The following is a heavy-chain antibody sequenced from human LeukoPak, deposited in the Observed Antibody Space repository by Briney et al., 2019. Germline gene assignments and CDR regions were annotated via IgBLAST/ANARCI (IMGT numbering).Heavy chain of an antibody. D-gene: IGHD2-2*01. V-gene: IGHV1-3*01. J-gene: IGHJ4*02. CDR2: MVAGNGDT. CDR1: GYTFSDYA. Sequence: ASVRVSCEPSGYTFSDYAMHWVRQAPGQRIGWMACMVAGNGDTRYSQECQGRVTITRVTSASTGYIELRSLRSEDTAMYYCARGSTSDWPLDHWGQETLVTISS. CDR3: ARGSTSDWPLDH.